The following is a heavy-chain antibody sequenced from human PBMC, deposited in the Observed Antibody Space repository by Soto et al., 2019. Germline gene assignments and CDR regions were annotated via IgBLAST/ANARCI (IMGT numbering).Heavy chain of an antibody. V-gene: IGHV1-18*01. Sequence: QVLLVQSGAEVKKPGASVKVSCKASGYTFPSYGIIWVRQAPGQGLEWMGWIGPYYGNTNYAQKLQGRVTMTTDTSTSTAYMQLMRLRSDVSAVYYCPRGIYYFDYWGQGSLATVSS. J-gene: IGHJ4*02. CDR1: GYTFPSYG. CDR3: PRGIYYFDY. CDR2: IGPYYGNT.